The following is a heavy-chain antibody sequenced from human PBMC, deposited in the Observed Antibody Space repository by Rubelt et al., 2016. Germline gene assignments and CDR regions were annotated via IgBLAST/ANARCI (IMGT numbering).Heavy chain of an antibody. CDR2: VFHDGTT. J-gene: IGHJ4*02. D-gene: IGHD2-21*01. CDR3: ARVGQLFFPHLDY. CDR1: GASLTSSNW. V-gene: IGHV4-4*02. Sequence: QVQLQESGPRLVKPSGTLSLTCGVSGASLTSSNWWSWVRQPPGRGLEWIGEVFHDGTTYYNPSLKSRVTISVDTSKNQSSLRPNSVTAADTAVYYCARVGQLFFPHLDYWGQGTLVPVSS.